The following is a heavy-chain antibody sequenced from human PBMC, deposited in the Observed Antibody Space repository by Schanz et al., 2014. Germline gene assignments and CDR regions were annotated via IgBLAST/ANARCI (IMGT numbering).Heavy chain of an antibody. J-gene: IGHJ4*01. CDR2: ISSSSSYI. Sequence: VQLLQFGGGVVQPGRSLRLSCAASGFTFSSYAMHWVRQAPGKGLEWVSSISSSSSYIYYADSVKGRFTISRDNAKNSLYLQMNSLRAEDTAVYYCAREQIMAAAGLVDYWGHGTLVTVSS. D-gene: IGHD6-13*01. CDR1: GFTFSSYA. CDR3: AREQIMAAAGLVDY. V-gene: IGHV3-21*04.